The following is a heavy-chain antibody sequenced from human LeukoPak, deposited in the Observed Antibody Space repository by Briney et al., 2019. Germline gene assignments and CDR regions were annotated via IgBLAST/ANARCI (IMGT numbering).Heavy chain of an antibody. Sequence: SETLSLTCAVYGGSFSGYYWSWIRQPPGKGLEWIGEINHSGSTNYNPSLKSRVTISVDTSKNQFSLKLSSVTAADTAVYYCARDPQHAELMVDYWGQGTLVTVSS. CDR3: ARDPQHAELMVDY. J-gene: IGHJ4*02. V-gene: IGHV4-34*01. D-gene: IGHD1-26*01. CDR2: INHSGST. CDR1: GGSFSGYY.